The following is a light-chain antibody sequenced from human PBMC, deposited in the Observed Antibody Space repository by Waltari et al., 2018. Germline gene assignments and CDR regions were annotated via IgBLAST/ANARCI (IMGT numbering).Light chain of an antibody. J-gene: IGLJ3*02. CDR3: AAWDDSLNGLWV. CDR2: SND. CDR1: SSTIGKHI. V-gene: IGLV1-44*01. Sequence: QSVLTQPPSASGTPGQRVTISCSGSSSTIGKHILNWYQQLPGTPPKLLSHSNDQRPSGVPDRFSGSKSGTSASLAISGLQSEDEADYYCAAWDDSLNGLWVFGGGTKLTVL.